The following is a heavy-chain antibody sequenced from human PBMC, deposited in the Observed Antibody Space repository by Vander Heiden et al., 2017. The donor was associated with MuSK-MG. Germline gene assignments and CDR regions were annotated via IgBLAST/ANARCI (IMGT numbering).Heavy chain of an antibody. CDR1: GFPLPSHW. V-gene: IGHV3-7*01. CDR3: ARWSYCSGGSCYYYYYYMDV. D-gene: IGHD2-15*01. Sequence: EVQLVASGGGLVQPGGSLRLSCAAPGFPLPSHWMRGVRQAPGKGLEWVANIKQDGSEKYYVDSVKGRFTISRDNAKNSLYLQMNSLRAEDTAVYYCARWSYCSGGSCYYYYYYMDVWGKGTTVTVSS. CDR2: IKQDGSEK. J-gene: IGHJ6*03.